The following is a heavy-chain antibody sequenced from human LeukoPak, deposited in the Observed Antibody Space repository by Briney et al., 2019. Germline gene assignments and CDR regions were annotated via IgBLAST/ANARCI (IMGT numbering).Heavy chain of an antibody. CDR1: GYTFTGYY. Sequence: GASVKVSCKASGYTFTGYYMHWVRQAPGQGLEWMGWINPNSGGTNYAQKFQGRVTMTRDTSISTAYMELSRLRSDDTAVYYCARDRSSSSPYYYYYGMDVWSQGTTVTVSS. CDR3: ARDRSSSSPYYYYYGMDV. V-gene: IGHV1-2*02. D-gene: IGHD6-6*01. J-gene: IGHJ6*02. CDR2: INPNSGGT.